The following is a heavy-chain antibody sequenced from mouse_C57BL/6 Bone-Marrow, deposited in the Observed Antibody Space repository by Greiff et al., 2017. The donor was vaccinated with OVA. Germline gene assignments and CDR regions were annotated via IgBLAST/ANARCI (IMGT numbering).Heavy chain of an antibody. V-gene: IGHV7-3*01. Sequence: EVQVVQSGGGLVQPGGSLSLSCAASGFTFTDYYMSWVRQPPGKALEWFGFIRNKANGYTSEYSASVKARFTISRDTSQSILYLQMNALRAEDSATYYCARFNYYYAMDYGGQGTSVTVSS. CDR1: GFTFTDYY. CDR2: IRNKANGYTS. D-gene: IGHD1-1*01. J-gene: IGHJ4*01. CDR3: ARFNYYYAMDY.